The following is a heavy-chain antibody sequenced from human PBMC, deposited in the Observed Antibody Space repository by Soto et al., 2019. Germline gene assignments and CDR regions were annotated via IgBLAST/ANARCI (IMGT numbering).Heavy chain of an antibody. V-gene: IGHV1-18*04. CDR1: GYTFTSYG. D-gene: IGHD3-3*01. CDR2: ISAYNGNT. J-gene: IGHJ6*02. Sequence: QVQLVQSGAEVKKPGASVKVSCKASGYTFTSYGISWVRQAPGQGLEWMGWISAYNGNTNYAQKLQGRVTMTTDTSTSTAYMELRILRSDDTAVYYCARAPLDYDFWSGYYTDYYGMDVWGQGTTVTVSS. CDR3: ARAPLDYDFWSGYYTDYYGMDV.